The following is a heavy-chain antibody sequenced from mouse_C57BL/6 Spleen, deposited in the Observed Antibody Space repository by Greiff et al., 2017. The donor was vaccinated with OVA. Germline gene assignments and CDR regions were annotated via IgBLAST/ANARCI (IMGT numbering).Heavy chain of an antibody. CDR2: INPYNGDT. V-gene: IGHV1-20*01. D-gene: IGHD1-1*01. J-gene: IGHJ1*03. CDR1: GYSFTGYF. CDR3: ARGITTVVDWYFDV. Sequence: VQLQQSGPEPVKPGDSVKISCKASGYSFTGYFMNWVMQSHGKSLEWIGRINPYNGDTFYNQKFKGKATLTVDKSSSTAHMELRSLTSEDSAVYYCARGITTVVDWYFDVWGTGTTVTVSS.